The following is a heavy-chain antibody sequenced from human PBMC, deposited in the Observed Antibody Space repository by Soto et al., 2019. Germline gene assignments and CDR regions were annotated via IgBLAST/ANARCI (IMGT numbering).Heavy chain of an antibody. V-gene: IGHV4-4*02. Sequence: SETLSLTCAVSGGSISSSNWWSWVRQPPGKGLEWIGEIYHSGSTNYNPSLKSRVTISVDKSKNQFSLKLSSVTAADTAVYYCAREARRPLYERWFGELPSAFDYWGQGTLVTVSS. D-gene: IGHD3-10*01. CDR3: AREARRPLYERWFGELPSAFDY. CDR2: IYHSGST. CDR1: GGSISSSNW. J-gene: IGHJ4*02.